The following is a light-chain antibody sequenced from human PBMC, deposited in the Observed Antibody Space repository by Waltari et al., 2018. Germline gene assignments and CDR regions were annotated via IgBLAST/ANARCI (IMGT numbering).Light chain of an antibody. J-gene: IGLJ3*02. CDR2: QDS. CDR3: QAWDSSTAQ. V-gene: IGLV3-1*01. CDR1: TSGDNY. Sequence: SYELTQPPSVSVSPGQTASITCPGDTSGDNYACWYQQKPGQSPVLVIYQDSKRPSGIPERVSGSNSGNTATLTISGTQAMDEADYYCQAWDSSTAQFGGGTKLTVL.